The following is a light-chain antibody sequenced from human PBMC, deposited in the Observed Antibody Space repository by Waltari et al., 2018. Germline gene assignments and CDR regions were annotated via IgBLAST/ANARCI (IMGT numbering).Light chain of an antibody. CDR2: AS. J-gene: IGKJ4*01. Sequence: AIQMTQSPSSLSAYVGDRVTITCRASQGIRTELAWYQQIPGTAPKLLIYASTLEFGVPSRFSGSGSGTDFSLTIDGLQPEDFATYYCLQDYNYPLTFGGGTKVEIK. CDR3: LQDYNYPLT. V-gene: IGKV1-6*01. CDR1: QGIRTE.